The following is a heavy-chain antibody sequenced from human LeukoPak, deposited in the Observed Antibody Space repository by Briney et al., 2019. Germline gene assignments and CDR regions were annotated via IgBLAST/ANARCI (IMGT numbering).Heavy chain of an antibody. Sequence: ASVKVSCKASGYTFTTYHMHWVRQAPGQGLEWMGIINPSGGSTNYAQKFQGRVTMTRNTSISTAYMELSSLRSEDTAVYYCARFNGRGVSNDYWGQGTLVTVSA. CDR2: INPSGGST. CDR1: GYTFTTYH. J-gene: IGHJ4*02. D-gene: IGHD3-10*01. CDR3: ARFNGRGVSNDY. V-gene: IGHV1-46*01.